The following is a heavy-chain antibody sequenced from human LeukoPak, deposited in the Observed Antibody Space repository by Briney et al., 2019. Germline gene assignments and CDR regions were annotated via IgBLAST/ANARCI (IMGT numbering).Heavy chain of an antibody. CDR1: GGSISSISSNNYH. J-gene: IGHJ6*02. CDR3: AREMGVVTAHGIDV. Sequence: SETLSLTCIVSGGSISSISSNNYHWGWIRQPPGKGLEWIGSIYYSGSTYYNLSLKSRVTISVDTSKNQFSLKLSSVTAADTALYYCAREMGVVTAHGIDVWGQGTTVTVSS. V-gene: IGHV4-39*02. CDR2: IYYSGST. D-gene: IGHD4-23*01.